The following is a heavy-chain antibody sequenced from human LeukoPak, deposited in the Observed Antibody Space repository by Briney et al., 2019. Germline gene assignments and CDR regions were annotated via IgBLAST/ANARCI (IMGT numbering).Heavy chain of an antibody. V-gene: IGHV3-74*01. CDR1: GFTFSRHW. CDR3: ARICSSTDCLIPD. Sequence: GGSLRLSCAASGFTFSRHWMHWVRQAPGKGLVWISRINSDASDTNYADFVKGRFTISRDNAKNTVYLQINSLRDEDTAVYYCARICSSTDCLIPDWGQGTLVTVS. J-gene: IGHJ4*02. CDR2: INSDASDT. D-gene: IGHD2-2*01.